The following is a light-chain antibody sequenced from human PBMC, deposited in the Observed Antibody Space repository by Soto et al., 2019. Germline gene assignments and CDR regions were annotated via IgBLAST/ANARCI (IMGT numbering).Light chain of an antibody. Sequence: ETVMTQSPATLSVSPGERATFSCRASQSINTNLAWFQLKPGQAPRLVIYGASRRATGIPDRFSGSGSGTDFTLTISRLEPEDFAVYFCQHYGAPPRPFGQGTKVDI. CDR2: GAS. CDR1: QSINTN. J-gene: IGKJ1*01. V-gene: IGKV3-20*01. CDR3: QHYGAPPRP.